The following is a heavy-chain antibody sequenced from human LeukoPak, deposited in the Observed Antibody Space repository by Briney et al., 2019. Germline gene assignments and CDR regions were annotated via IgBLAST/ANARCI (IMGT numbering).Heavy chain of an antibody. CDR2: ISGSGGST. CDR3: AREGGCSSGTCSGMDV. J-gene: IGHJ6*04. D-gene: IGHD2-2*01. V-gene: IGHV3-23*01. CDR1: GFTFSSYA. Sequence: GSLRLSCAASGFTFSSYAMSWVRQAPGKGLEWVSAISGSGGSTYYADSVKGRFTISRDNSKNTLYLQMNSLRVEDTAVYYCAREGGCSSGTCSGMDVWGKGTTVTVSS.